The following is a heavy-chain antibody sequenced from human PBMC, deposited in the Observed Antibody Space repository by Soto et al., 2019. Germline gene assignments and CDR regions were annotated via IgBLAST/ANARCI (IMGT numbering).Heavy chain of an antibody. CDR2: IYYSGST. CDR3: ARVGGYYDSSGYYYAFDI. V-gene: IGHV4-59*01. CDR1: GGSISSYY. Sequence: SETLSLTCTVSGGSISSYYWSWIRQPPGKGLEWIGYIYYSGSTNYNPSLKSRVTISVDTSKNQFSLKLSSVTAADTAVYYCARVGGYYDSSGYYYAFDIWGQGTMVTVSS. J-gene: IGHJ3*02. D-gene: IGHD3-22*01.